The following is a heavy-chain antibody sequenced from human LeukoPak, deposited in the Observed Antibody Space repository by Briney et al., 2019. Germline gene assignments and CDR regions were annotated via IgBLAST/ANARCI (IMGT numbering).Heavy chain of an antibody. CDR3: ARGGPQWLVGENWFDP. V-gene: IGHV1-46*01. CDR1: GYTFTSYY. D-gene: IGHD6-19*01. Sequence: VASVKVSCKASGYTFTSYYMHWVRQAPGQGLEWMGIINPSGGSTSYAQKFQGRVTMTRDMSTSTVYMELSSLRSEDTAVYYCARGGPQWLVGENWFDPWGQGTLVTVSS. J-gene: IGHJ5*02. CDR2: INPSGGST.